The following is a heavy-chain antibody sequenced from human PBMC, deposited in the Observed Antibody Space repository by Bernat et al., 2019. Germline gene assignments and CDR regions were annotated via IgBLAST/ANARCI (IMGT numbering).Heavy chain of an antibody. Sequence: QMQLVESGGGVVQPGRSLRLSCVASGFTFSSHGMHWVRQAPGKGLEWVAVISYDGSNKYYADSVKGRFTISRYNSKNTLYLQMNSLRIEDTAVYYCAKDRAGAMEYYYGMEVWGQGTTVTVSS. V-gene: IGHV3-30*18. CDR3: AKDRAGAMEYYYGMEV. CDR1: GFTFSSHG. D-gene: IGHD1-1*01. CDR2: ISYDGSNK. J-gene: IGHJ6*02.